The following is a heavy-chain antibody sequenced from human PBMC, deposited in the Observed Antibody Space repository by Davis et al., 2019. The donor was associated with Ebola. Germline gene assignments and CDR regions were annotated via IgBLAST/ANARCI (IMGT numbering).Heavy chain of an antibody. CDR3: ASSYDRAAFDI. D-gene: IGHD3-22*01. CDR1: GYNFIEYF. Sequence: ASVKVSCKASGYNFIEYFMHWVRQAPGEGLEWMGRINSNNGDTIYAQKFQGWVTMTRDTSISTAYMELSRLRSDDTAVYYCASSYDRAAFDIWGQGTMVTVSS. J-gene: IGHJ3*02. CDR2: INSNNGDT. V-gene: IGHV1-2*04.